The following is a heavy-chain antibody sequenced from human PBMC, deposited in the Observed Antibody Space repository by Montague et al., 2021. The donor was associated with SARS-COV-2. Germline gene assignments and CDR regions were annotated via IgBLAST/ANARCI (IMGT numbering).Heavy chain of an antibody. Sequence: SETLSLTCAVYGGSFSGYYWSWIRQPPGKGLEWIGEINHSGSTNYNPSLKSRVTISVDTSKNQFSLKLSSVTAADTAVYHCARGTVYGSGIYSHYYYDHWGQGTLVTVSS. CDR1: GGSFSGYY. D-gene: IGHD3-10*01. J-gene: IGHJ4*02. CDR3: ARGTVYGSGIYSHYYYDH. CDR2: INHSGST. V-gene: IGHV4-34*01.